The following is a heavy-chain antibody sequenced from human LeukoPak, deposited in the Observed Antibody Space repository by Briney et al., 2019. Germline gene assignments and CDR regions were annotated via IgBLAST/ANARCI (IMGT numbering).Heavy chain of an antibody. CDR3: ARVLQVYGSANDAFDI. D-gene: IGHD3-10*01. V-gene: IGHV3-11*01. CDR2: ISSSGSTI. J-gene: IGHJ3*02. Sequence: GGSLRLSCAASGFTFSDYYMSWIRQAPGKGLGWVSYISSSGSTIYYADSVKGRFTISRDNAKNSLYLQMNSLRAEDTAVYYCARVLQVYGSANDAFDIWGQGTMVTVSS. CDR1: GFTFSDYY.